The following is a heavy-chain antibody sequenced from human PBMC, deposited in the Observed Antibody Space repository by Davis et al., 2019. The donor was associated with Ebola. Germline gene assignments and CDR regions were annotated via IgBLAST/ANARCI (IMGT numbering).Heavy chain of an antibody. D-gene: IGHD4-17*01. CDR2: IKQDGSEK. J-gene: IGHJ4*02. CDR3: SRGGAVKFDY. CDR1: GFTVSSNH. Sequence: GGSLRLSCAASGFTVSSNHMSWVRQAPGKGLEWVANIKQDGSEKYYVDSVKGRFTISRDNAKNSLYLQMNSLRDEDTALYYCSRGGAVKFDYWGQGTLVTVSS. V-gene: IGHV3-7*01.